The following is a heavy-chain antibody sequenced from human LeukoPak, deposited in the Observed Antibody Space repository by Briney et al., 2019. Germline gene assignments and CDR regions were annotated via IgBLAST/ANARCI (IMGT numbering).Heavy chain of an antibody. J-gene: IGHJ4*02. V-gene: IGHV3-48*03. CDR3: ARDSPEYGVIDY. CDR2: ISNSDSTK. Sequence: GGSLRLSCAASGFTFSSNEMNWVRQAPGKGLELVSYISNSDSTKYYADSVKGRFTISRDNAKNSLYLQMNSLRAEDTAVYYCARDSPEYGVIDYWGQGTLVTVSS. CDR1: GFTFSSNE. D-gene: IGHD4-17*01.